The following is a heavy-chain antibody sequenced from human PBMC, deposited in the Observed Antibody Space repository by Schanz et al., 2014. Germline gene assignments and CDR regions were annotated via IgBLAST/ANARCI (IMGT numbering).Heavy chain of an antibody. CDR3: ARDGGRDGFNLAFDV. J-gene: IGHJ3*01. D-gene: IGHD2-15*01. V-gene: IGHV3-53*01. Sequence: EVQLVESGGGLIQPGGSLRLSCAVSGFTVNTNYMSWVRQAPGKGLEWSSSMYMNRGSTKYADSVKGRFIIARDSIKNAIFLQMNCLGAGDTAVYFCARDGGRDGFNLAFDVWGQGTLVTVSS. CDR2: MYMNRGST. CDR1: GFTVNTNY.